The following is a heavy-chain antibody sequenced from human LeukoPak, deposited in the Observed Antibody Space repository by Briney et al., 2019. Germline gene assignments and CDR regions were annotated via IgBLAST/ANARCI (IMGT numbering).Heavy chain of an antibody. V-gene: IGHV3-11*01. D-gene: IGHD1-26*01. Sequence: PGGSLRLSCAASGFTFSDYYMTWIRQAPGKGLEWVSYISSGGSTIYYADSVKGRFTISRDNAKNSLYLQMNSLRAEDTAVYYCARDRYSGSYPLDYWGQGTLVTVSS. CDR3: ARDRYSGSYPLDY. J-gene: IGHJ4*02. CDR2: ISSGGSTI. CDR1: GFTFSDYY.